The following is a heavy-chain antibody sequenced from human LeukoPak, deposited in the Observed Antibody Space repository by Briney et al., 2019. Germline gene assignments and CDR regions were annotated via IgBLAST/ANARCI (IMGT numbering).Heavy chain of an antibody. Sequence: GGSLRLSCAASGFTFSSYEMNWVRQAPGKGLEWVSYISSSGSTIYYADSVKGRFTISRDNAKNTLYLQMNSLRDEDTAVYYCARDIPLRYFDWLQGTLVTVSS. CDR3: ARDIPLRYFD. CDR2: ISSSGSTI. V-gene: IGHV3-48*03. J-gene: IGHJ4*02. D-gene: IGHD3-9*01. CDR1: GFTFSSYE.